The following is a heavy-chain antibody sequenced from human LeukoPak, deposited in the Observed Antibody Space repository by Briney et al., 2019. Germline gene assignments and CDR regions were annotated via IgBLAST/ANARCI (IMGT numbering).Heavy chain of an antibody. Sequence: GGSLRLSCAASGFTFSSYAMSWVRQAPVKGLEWVSVISGSGSNTYYADSVKGRFSISRDNSKNTLYLQMNNLRAEDTAVYYCAREASILDYWGPGALVTVSS. J-gene: IGHJ4*02. CDR3: AREASILDY. CDR1: GFTFSSYA. CDR2: ISGSGSNT. V-gene: IGHV3-23*01.